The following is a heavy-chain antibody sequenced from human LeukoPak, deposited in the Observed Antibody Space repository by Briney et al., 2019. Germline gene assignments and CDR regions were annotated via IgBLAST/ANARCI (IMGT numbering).Heavy chain of an antibody. J-gene: IGHJ4*02. V-gene: IGHV4-39*07. CDR2: IYYSGST. CDR1: GGSISGSSYY. CDR3: ARAEAKADYYFDY. Sequence: PSETLSLTCTVSGGSISGSSYYWGWIRQPPGKGLEWIGSIYYSGSTYYNPSLKSRVTISVDTSKNQFSLKLSSVTAADTAVYYCARAEAKADYYFDYWGQGTLVTVSS.